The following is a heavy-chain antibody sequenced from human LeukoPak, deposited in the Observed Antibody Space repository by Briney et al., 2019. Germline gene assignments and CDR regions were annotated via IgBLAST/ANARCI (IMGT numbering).Heavy chain of an antibody. CDR2: ISSSSSYI. D-gene: IGHD6-13*01. Sequence: GGSLRLSCAASGFTFSSYSMSWVRQAPGKGLEWVSSISSSSSYIYYADSVKGRFTISRDNAKNSLYLQMNSLRAEDTAVYYCARVGSSSLSYYFDYWGQGTLVTVSS. CDR3: ARVGSSSLSYYFDY. CDR1: GFTFSSYS. V-gene: IGHV3-21*01. J-gene: IGHJ4*02.